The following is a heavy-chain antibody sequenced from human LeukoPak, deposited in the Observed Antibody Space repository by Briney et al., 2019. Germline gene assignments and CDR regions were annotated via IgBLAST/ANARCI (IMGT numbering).Heavy chain of an antibody. D-gene: IGHD3-16*01. CDR3: AKVGGGSYIDY. CDR1: GFTFSSYA. J-gene: IGHJ4*02. V-gene: IGHV3-23*01. Sequence: GGSLRLSCAASGFTFSSYAMSWVRQAPGKELEWVSAISGSGGSTYYADSVKGRFTIFRDNSKNTLYLQMNSLRAEDTAVYYCAKVGGGSYIDYWGQGTLVTVSS. CDR2: ISGSGGST.